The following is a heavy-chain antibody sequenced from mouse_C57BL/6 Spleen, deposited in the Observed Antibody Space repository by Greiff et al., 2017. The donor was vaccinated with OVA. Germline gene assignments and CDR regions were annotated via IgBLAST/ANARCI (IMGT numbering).Heavy chain of an antibody. CDR1: GYAFSSSW. Sequence: QVQLQQSGPELVKPGASVKISCKASGYAFSSSWMNWVKQRPGKGLEWIGRIYPGDGDTNYNGKFKGKATLTADKSSSTAYMQLSSLTSEDSAVYFCARGDYDFDYWGQGTTLTGSS. CDR2: IYPGDGDT. CDR3: ARGDYDFDY. J-gene: IGHJ2*01. D-gene: IGHD2-4*01. V-gene: IGHV1-82*01.